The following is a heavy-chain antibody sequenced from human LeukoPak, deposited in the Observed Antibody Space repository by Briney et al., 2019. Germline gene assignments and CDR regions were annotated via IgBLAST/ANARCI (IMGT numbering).Heavy chain of an antibody. D-gene: IGHD5-18*01. CDR3: ARRTAYSYGDYYFDY. J-gene: IGHJ4*02. V-gene: IGHV4-4*02. Sequence: SGTLSLTGTVSGGSFTSSNWWTWVRQPPGKGLEWIGETYHSGSTNYNPSLKSRVTISLDKSKNQLSLKLSSVTAADTAVYYCARRTAYSYGDYYFDYWGQGTLVTVSS. CDR1: GGSFTSSNW. CDR2: TYHSGST.